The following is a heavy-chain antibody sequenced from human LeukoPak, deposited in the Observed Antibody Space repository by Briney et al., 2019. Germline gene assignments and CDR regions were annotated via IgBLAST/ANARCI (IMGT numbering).Heavy chain of an antibody. J-gene: IGHJ4*02. Sequence: SETLSLTCTVSGGSISSGSDYWSWIRQPAGKGLEWIGRISATGSTNSNPSLKSRATISVDTSKSQFSLKLTSVTAADTAVYFCARLNSGSYWGGFDYWGQGTLVTVSS. CDR2: ISATGST. CDR3: ARLNSGSYWGGFDY. V-gene: IGHV4-61*02. D-gene: IGHD1-26*01. CDR1: GGSISSGSDY.